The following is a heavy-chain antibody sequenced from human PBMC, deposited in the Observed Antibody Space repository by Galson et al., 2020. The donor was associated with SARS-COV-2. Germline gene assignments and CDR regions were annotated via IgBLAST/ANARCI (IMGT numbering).Heavy chain of an antibody. CDR1: GFTFSSYG. V-gene: IGHV3-33*01. Sequence: AGSLRLSCAASGFTFSSYGMHWVRQAPGKGLEWVAVIWYDGSNKYYADSVKGRFTISRDNSKNTLYLQMNSLRAEDTAVYYCASSYYDILTGYYGPNYYYYGMDVWGQGTTVTVSS. CDR3: ASSYYDILTGYYGPNYYYYGMDV. CDR2: IWYDGSNK. J-gene: IGHJ6*02. D-gene: IGHD3-9*01.